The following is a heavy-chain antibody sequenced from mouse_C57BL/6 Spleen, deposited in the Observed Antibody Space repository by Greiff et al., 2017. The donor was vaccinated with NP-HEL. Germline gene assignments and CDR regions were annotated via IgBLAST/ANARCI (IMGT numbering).Heavy chain of an antibody. CDR2: IYPGGGYT. V-gene: IGHV1-63*01. CDR3: ARLEGYYVFAY. D-gene: IGHD2-3*01. Sequence: VKLVESGAELVRPGTSVKMSCKASGYTFTNYWIGWAKQRPGHGLEWIGDIYPGGGYTNYNEKFQGKATLTADKSSRTAYMQFSSLTSEDSAIYYYARLEGYYVFAYWGQGTLVTVSA. CDR1: GYTFTNYW. J-gene: IGHJ3*01.